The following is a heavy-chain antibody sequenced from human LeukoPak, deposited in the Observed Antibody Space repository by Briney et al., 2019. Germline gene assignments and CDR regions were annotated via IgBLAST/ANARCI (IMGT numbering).Heavy chain of an antibody. D-gene: IGHD6-13*01. CDR3: AKDVAAAGPQDYYYYYGMDV. CDR2: ISGSGGST. V-gene: IGHV3-23*01. Sequence: GASLRLSCAASGFTFSSYAMSWVRQAPGKGLEWVSAISGSGGSTYYADSVKGRFTISRDNSKNTLYLQMNSLRAEDTAVYYFAKDVAAAGPQDYYYYYGMDVWGQGTTVTVSS. J-gene: IGHJ6*02. CDR1: GFTFSSYA.